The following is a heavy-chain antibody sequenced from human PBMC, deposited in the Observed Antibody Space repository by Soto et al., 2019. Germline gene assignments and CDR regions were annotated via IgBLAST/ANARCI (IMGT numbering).Heavy chain of an antibody. J-gene: IGHJ5*02. CDR1: GFTFSSYW. CDR2: IQQDGGEK. D-gene: IGHD2-8*02. V-gene: IGHV3-7*03. Sequence: GGSLRLSCAASGFTFSSYWMSWVRQAPGKGLEWVANIQQDGGEKYYVDSVKGRFTISRDNAKNSLYLQLNSLRAEDTAVYYRARVVEYGWFHPWGQGTLVTVSS. CDR3: ARVVEYGWFHP.